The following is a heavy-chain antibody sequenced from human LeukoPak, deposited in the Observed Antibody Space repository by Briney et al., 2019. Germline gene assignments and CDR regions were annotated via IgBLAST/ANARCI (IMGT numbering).Heavy chain of an antibody. D-gene: IGHD3-16*01. J-gene: IGHJ5*01. CDR3: AKGYRNHLLILLDS. CDR2: IRYNGSNK. CDR1: GFSFSYYS. Sequence: GSLRLSCAASGFSFSYYSMHWVRQAPGKGLEWVAFIRYNGSNKYYADSVKGRLTITRDNSKNTLYLQMNSLRAADTAVYYCAKGYRNHLLILLDSWGQGTLVTVSS. V-gene: IGHV3-30*02.